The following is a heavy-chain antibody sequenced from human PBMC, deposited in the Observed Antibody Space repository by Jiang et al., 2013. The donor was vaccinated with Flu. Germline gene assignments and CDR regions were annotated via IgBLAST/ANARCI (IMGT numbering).Heavy chain of an antibody. Sequence: RLSCAASGFTFNVYSMNWVRQAPGKGLEWVAYIPGSGSPIYYADSVKGRFTISRDNAKNSVYLQMNSLRDEDTAVYYCATSNGYLDHWGQGTLVTVSS. J-gene: IGHJ4*02. CDR1: GFTFNVYS. CDR3: ATSNGYLDH. D-gene: IGHD2-8*01. CDR2: IPGSGSPI. V-gene: IGHV3-48*02.